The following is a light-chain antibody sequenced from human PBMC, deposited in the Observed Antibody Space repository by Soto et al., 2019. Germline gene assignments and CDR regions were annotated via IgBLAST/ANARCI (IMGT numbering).Light chain of an antibody. CDR3: HEFSSLPLT. Sequence: VLTQSPGTLSLSPGERATLSCRASQTVRNNYLAWYQQKPGQAPRLLIYDASSRANGIPDRFSGGGSGTDFTLTISRLEPEDVEVYYCHEFSSLPLTFGGGNKG. J-gene: IGKJ4*01. CDR2: DAS. V-gene: IGKV3-20*01. CDR1: QTVRNNY.